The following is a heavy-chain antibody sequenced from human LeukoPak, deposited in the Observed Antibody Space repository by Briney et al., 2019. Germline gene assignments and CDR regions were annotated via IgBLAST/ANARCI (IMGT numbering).Heavy chain of an antibody. V-gene: IGHV3-23*01. Sequence: PGGSLRLSCAASGFTFSIYAMSWVRQTPGKGLEWVSAISGNGGSTFYADSVKGRFSTSRDNSKNTLYLQLDRLRGEDTAVYYCAKVNYYHPYFWGQGTLVTVSS. D-gene: IGHD3-22*01. CDR2: ISGNGGST. CDR1: GFTFSIYA. J-gene: IGHJ4*02. CDR3: AKVNYYHPYF.